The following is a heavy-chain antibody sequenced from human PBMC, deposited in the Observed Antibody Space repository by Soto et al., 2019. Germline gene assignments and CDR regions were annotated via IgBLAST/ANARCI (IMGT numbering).Heavy chain of an antibody. CDR2: INPNSGGT. D-gene: IGHD5-12*01. V-gene: IGHV1-2*04. CDR3: ARGGYGGDDPETPSDYYYMDG. J-gene: IGHJ6*03. Sequence: ASVKVSFKASGYTFTGYYMHWVRQAPGQGLEWMGWINPNSGGTNYAQKFQGWVTMTRDTSISTAYMELSRLRSDDTAVYYCARGGYGGDDPETPSDYYYMDGWGKGTTVTFSS. CDR1: GYTFTGYY.